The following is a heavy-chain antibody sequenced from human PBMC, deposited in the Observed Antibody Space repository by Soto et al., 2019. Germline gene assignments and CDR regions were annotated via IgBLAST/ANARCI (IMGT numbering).Heavy chain of an antibody. Sequence: ESGGGVVQPGRSLSLSCEASGFTFSAYGLHWVRQAPGKGLEWVAVITYDGGNKYYADSGKGRFTISRDNSKNMVYLQMNGLRAEDTAVYYCARDSNWGYWYFDLWGRGTLVTVSS. CDR3: ARDSNWGYWYFDL. J-gene: IGHJ2*01. CDR2: ITYDGGNK. V-gene: IGHV3-33*01. CDR1: GFTFSAYG. D-gene: IGHD7-27*01.